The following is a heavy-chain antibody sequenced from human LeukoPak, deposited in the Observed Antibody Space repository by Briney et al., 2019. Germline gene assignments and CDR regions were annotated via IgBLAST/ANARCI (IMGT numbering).Heavy chain of an antibody. CDR1: GFTFSSYA. D-gene: IGHD4-11*01. CDR2: ISDSGVDT. J-gene: IGHJ4*02. V-gene: IGHV3-23*01. Sequence: GGSLRLSCAASGFTFSSYAMSWVRQAPGEGLHFVSSISDSGVDTYYADSVKGRFTISRDNSKNTLSLQMSSLRAEDTALYYCAKETTTYDNWGQGTLVTVSS. CDR3: AKETTTYDN.